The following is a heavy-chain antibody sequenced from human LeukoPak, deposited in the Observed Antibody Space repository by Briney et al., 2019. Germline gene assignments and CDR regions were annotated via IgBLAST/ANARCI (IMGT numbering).Heavy chain of an antibody. D-gene: IGHD4-17*01. CDR1: GFTFSSYW. CDR2: IKQDGSEK. Sequence: GGSLRLSCAASGFTFSSYWMSWVRQAPGKGLEWVANIKQDGSEKYYVDSVKGRFTISRDNAKNSLYLQMNSLRAEDTAVYYCARMYGDYIRGRYFDLWGRGTLVTVSS. J-gene: IGHJ2*01. CDR3: ARMYGDYIRGRYFDL. V-gene: IGHV3-7*01.